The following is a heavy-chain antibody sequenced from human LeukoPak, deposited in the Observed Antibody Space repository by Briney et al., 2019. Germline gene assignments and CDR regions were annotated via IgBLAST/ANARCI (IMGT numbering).Heavy chain of an antibody. Sequence: GGALRLSCLASGFTFSNFGMSWVRHTPGKGLEWVSAISESGDATFYADSVQGRFTISRDNSKNTLYLQMNSLGADDTAVYYCASRYGSGSNNWLDPWGQGTPVTVSS. V-gene: IGHV3-23*01. D-gene: IGHD3-10*01. CDR3: ASRYGSGSNNWLDP. CDR2: ISESGDAT. CDR1: GFTFSNFG. J-gene: IGHJ5*02.